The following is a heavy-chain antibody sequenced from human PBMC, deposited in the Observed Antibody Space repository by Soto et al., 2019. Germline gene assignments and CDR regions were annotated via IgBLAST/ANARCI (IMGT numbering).Heavy chain of an antibody. Sequence: QVELQESGPGLVKPSETLSLTCTFSSGCIINYYWSWIRQPPGKGLEWIVFIYYSGSTNYNSFLRSRVIMSVDMPRHQLSLNLNSVTAADTAVYYCASRLTLATTTGDAFDTWGQGTMVTVSS. CDR3: ASRLTLATTTGDAFDT. CDR2: IYYSGST. J-gene: IGHJ3*02. CDR1: SGCIINYY. V-gene: IGHV4-59*01. D-gene: IGHD4-17*01.